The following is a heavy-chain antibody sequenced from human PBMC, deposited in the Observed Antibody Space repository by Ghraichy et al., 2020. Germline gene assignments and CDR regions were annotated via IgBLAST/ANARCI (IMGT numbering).Heavy chain of an antibody. V-gene: IGHV1-2*04. J-gene: IGHJ4*02. Sequence: ASVKVSCKASGYTFTGYYMHWVRQAPGQGLEWMGWINPNSGGTNYAQKFQGWVTMTRDTSISTAYMELSRLRSDDTAVYYCARGATRGWLQWALGYWGQGTLFNVSS. CDR3: ARGATRGWLQWALGY. D-gene: IGHD5-24*01. CDR1: GYTFTGYY. CDR2: INPNSGGT.